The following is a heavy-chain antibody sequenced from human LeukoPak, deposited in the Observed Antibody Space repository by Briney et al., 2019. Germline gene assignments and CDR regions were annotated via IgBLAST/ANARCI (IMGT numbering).Heavy chain of an antibody. Sequence: GASLQISCEGSGSIFSSYWIGWGRPLPGKGLEWMGIIYPGDSDTRYSPSFQGQVTISADKSISTSYLQWSSLKASDTTMYYCARLTNWNDALLDYWGQGTLVTVSS. CDR3: ARLTNWNDALLDY. D-gene: IGHD1-20*01. V-gene: IGHV5-51*01. CDR2: IYPGDSDT. J-gene: IGHJ4*02. CDR1: GSIFSSYW.